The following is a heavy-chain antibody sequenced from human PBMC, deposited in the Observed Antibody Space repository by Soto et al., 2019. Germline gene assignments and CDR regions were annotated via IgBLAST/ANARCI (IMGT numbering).Heavy chain of an antibody. CDR3: ARGLRWNDY. D-gene: IGHD4-17*01. V-gene: IGHV4-59*01. Sequence: SETLSLTCTVAGGSISNYYWSWIRQPPGKGLEWIGYIYYSGSTNYNPSLKSRVTISVDTSKNQFSLNLNFVTAADTAAYYCARGLRWNDYWGQGTLVTVSS. CDR1: GGSISNYY. CDR2: IYYSGST. J-gene: IGHJ4*02.